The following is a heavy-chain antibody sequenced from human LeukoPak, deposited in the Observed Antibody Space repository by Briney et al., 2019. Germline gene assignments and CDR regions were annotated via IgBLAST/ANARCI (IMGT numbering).Heavy chain of an antibody. CDR3: AREGYSSGRAAVLDH. Sequence: GTSLRLSCAASGFTFSSYVMHWVRQAPGKGLEWVSLMSHNGRTKNYADPVKGRFAISRDDSKNTLYLQMNSLRAEDTAVYYCAREGYSSGRAAVLDHWGQGTLVTVSS. CDR1: GFTFSSYV. J-gene: IGHJ1*01. V-gene: IGHV3-30*09. D-gene: IGHD2-15*01. CDR2: MSHNGRTK.